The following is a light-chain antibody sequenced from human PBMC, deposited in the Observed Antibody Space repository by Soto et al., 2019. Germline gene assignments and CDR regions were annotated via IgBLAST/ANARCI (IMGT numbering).Light chain of an antibody. J-gene: IGKJ1*01. V-gene: IGKV1-5*03. CDR1: QSISTW. Sequence: DIQMTQSPSTLSASVGDIVTITCRASQSISTWLAWYQQEPGKAPKLLIHKASSLQSGVPSRFSGSGSGTDFTLTISSLHPDDFETYYCQQYNSCSPTFGQGTKVDIK. CDR2: KAS. CDR3: QQYNSCSPT.